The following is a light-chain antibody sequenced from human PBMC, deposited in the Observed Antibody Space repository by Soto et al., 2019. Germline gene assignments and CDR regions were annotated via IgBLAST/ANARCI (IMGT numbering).Light chain of an antibody. CDR1: QTVNSNY. J-gene: IGKJ5*01. Sequence: EIVLTQSPDTLSLSPGDSATLSCRASQTVNSNYLAWYQQKPGQAPSLLIYGTSSRATGIPDRFSGSGSGTDFTLTISRLEPEDFAVFYCQQYDDSITFGQGTRLEIQ. V-gene: IGKV3-20*01. CDR3: QQYDDSIT. CDR2: GTS.